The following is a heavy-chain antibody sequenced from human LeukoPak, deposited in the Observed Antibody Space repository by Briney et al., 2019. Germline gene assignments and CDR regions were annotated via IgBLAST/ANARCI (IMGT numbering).Heavy chain of an antibody. Sequence: GASVKVSCQASGHTFTSYYMHWVRQAPGQGLEWMGIINPSGGSTSYAQKFQGRVTMTRDMSTSTVYMELRSLRSEDTAVYYCAKGRALGSPRGWFDPWGQGTLVTVSS. V-gene: IGHV1-46*01. CDR2: INPSGGST. CDR1: GHTFTSYY. CDR3: AKGRALGSPRGWFDP. J-gene: IGHJ5*02.